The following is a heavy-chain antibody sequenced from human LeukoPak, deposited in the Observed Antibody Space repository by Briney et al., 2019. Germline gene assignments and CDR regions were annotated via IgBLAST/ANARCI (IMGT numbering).Heavy chain of an antibody. Sequence: PRRSLRLSCAASGFTFGDYSMHWVRQAPGKGLEWVARISYDGSNKYYADSVKGRFTVSRDNSKNTMYLQMNSLRAEDTAVYYCASGINYYYDSSGLIPPDYWGQGTLVTVSS. J-gene: IGHJ4*02. CDR3: ASGINYYYDSSGLIPPDY. V-gene: IGHV3-30*04. CDR2: ISYDGSNK. D-gene: IGHD3-22*01. CDR1: GFTFGDYS.